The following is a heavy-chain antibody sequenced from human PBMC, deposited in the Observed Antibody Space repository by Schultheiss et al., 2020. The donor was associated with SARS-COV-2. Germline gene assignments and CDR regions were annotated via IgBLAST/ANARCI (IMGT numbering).Heavy chain of an antibody. J-gene: IGHJ3*02. V-gene: IGHV1-2*06. CDR2: INPNSGGT. CDR3: ARESGSGYYSVGAFDI. D-gene: IGHD3-22*01. CDR1: GYTFTGYY. Sequence: ASVKVSCKASGYTFTGYYMHWVRQAPGQGLEWMGRINPNSGGTNYAQKFQGRVTMTRDTSISTAYMELSRLRSDDTAVYYCARESGSGYYSVGAFDIWGQVTMVTVSS.